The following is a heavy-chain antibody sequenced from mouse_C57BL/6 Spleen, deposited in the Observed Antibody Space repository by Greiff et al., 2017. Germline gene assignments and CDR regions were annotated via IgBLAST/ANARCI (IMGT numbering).Heavy chain of an antibody. CDR2: IDPEDGDT. CDR1: GFNFTDYY. J-gene: IGHJ2*01. CDR3: TTLFITTVVAPDY. Sequence: VQLQQSGAELVRPGASVKLSCTASGFNFTDYYMHWVKQRPEQGLEWIGRIDPEDGDTEYAPKFQGKATMTADTSSNTAYLQLSSLTSEDTAVYYCTTLFITTVVAPDYWGQGTTLTVSS. V-gene: IGHV14-1*01. D-gene: IGHD1-1*01.